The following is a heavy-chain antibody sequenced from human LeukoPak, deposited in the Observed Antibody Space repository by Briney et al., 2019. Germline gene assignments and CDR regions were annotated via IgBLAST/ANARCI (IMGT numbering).Heavy chain of an antibody. CDR3: ARVIFGVVIDY. J-gene: IGHJ4*02. CDR1: GGSISSYY. Sequence: SETLSLTCTVSGGSISSYYWSWIRQPPGKGLEWIGYIYYSGSTNYNPSLKSRVTISVDTSKNQFSLKLSSVTAADTAVYYCARVIFGVVIDYWGQGTLVTVSS. D-gene: IGHD3-3*01. V-gene: IGHV4-59*01. CDR2: IYYSGST.